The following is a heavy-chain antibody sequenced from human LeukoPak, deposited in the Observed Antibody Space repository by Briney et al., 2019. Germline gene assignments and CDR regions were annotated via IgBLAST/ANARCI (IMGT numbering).Heavy chain of an antibody. CDR1: SYSINSDYY. J-gene: IGHJ4*02. CDR2: IYHSGTT. CDR3: ARVMDYYDGTGYPPPAAADY. D-gene: IGHD3-22*01. Sequence: SETLSLTCTVSSYSINSDYYWGWFRQPPGKGLEWIGSIYHSGTTYYNPSLKSRVTISVDTSKNQFSLKLRSVTAADTAVYYCARVMDYYDGTGYPPPAAADYWGQGTLVTVSS. V-gene: IGHV4-38-2*02.